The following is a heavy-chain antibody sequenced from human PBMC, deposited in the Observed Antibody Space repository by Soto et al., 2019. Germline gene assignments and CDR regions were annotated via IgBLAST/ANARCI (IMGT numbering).Heavy chain of an antibody. V-gene: IGHV3-33*01. CDR1: GFSFSTHG. Sequence: QVQLVESGGGVARPGRSLRLSCAGTGFSFSTHGMHWVRQAPGKGLEWVAVIVNDGSEQDYSDSVKGRFTISRDNTKDTLLLQTNNVRAEDTAVYNCARDDNYAYNGIDHWCQGILVTVSS. CDR3: ARDDNYAYNGIDH. CDR2: IVNDGSEQ. J-gene: IGHJ4*02. D-gene: IGHD1-1*01.